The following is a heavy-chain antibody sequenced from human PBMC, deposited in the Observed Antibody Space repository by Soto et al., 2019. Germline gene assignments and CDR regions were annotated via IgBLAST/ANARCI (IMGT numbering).Heavy chain of an antibody. CDR2: IKQDGSEK. V-gene: IGHV3-7*01. CDR3: AKDFHYYDSSGYYYFDN. Sequence: GGSLRLSCAASGFTFINFWMRWVRQAPGRGLEWVANIKQDGSEKYYVDSVRGRFTISRDNAKNSLYLQMNSLRAEDTAVYYCAKDFHYYDSSGYYYFDNWGQGTLVTVSS. D-gene: IGHD3-22*01. CDR1: GFTFINFW. J-gene: IGHJ4*02.